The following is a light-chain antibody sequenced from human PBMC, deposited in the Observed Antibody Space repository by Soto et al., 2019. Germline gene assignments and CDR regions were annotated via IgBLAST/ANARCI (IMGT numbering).Light chain of an antibody. Sequence: DLQITHSPSSMSASVGDRVTITCRARQGSSNYLGWYQQKPGKAPKLLIYAASSRDSGVPARFSGSGSGTDFTLTISRLEPEDFAVYYCQQYGSSPRTFGQGTKVDIK. CDR3: QQYGSSPRT. CDR1: QGSSNY. CDR2: AAS. J-gene: IGKJ1*01. V-gene: IGKV1-NL1*01.